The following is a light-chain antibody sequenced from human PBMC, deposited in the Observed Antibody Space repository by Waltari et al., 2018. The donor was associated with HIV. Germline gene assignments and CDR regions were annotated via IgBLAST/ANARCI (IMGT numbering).Light chain of an antibody. V-gene: IGLV2-11*01. CDR1: SSDVGGYNY. J-gene: IGLJ2*01. Sequence: QSALTQPRSVSGSPGQSVTISCTGTSSDVGGYNYVSWYQQHPGKAPKLMIYDVRKLPSGVPDRFSGSKSGNTASLTISGLQAEDEADYHCCSYAGSYTLVFGGGTKLTVL. CDR3: CSYAGSYTLV. CDR2: DVR.